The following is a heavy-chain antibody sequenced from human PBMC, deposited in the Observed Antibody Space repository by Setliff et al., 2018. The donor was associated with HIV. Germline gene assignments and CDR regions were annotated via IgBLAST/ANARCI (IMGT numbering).Heavy chain of an antibody. D-gene: IGHD3-22*01. CDR3: ARSRTSSGYYGVTGYGMDV. CDR2: IYYSGST. V-gene: IGHV4-39*01. CDR1: GGSISSSSYY. Sequence: PSETLSLTCTVSGGSISSSSYYWGWIHQPPGKGLEWIGSIYYSGSTYYNPSLKTRVTISVDTSKNQFSLKLSSVTAADTAVYYCARSRTSSGYYGVTGYGMDVWGKGTTVTVSS. J-gene: IGHJ6*04.